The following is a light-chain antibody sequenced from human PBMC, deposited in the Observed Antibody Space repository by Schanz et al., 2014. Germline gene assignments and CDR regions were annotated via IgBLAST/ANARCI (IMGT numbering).Light chain of an antibody. V-gene: IGLV2-8*01. J-gene: IGLJ2*01. CDR2: EVN. Sequence: QSALTQPPSASGSPGQSVTISCTGTSSDVGGYKYVSWYQLHPGKAPKLMIYEVNKRPSGVPDRFSGSKSGNTASLTISGLQAEDEADYYCCSYAGSYTLVFGGGTKLTVL. CDR3: CSYAGSYTLV. CDR1: SSDVGGYKY.